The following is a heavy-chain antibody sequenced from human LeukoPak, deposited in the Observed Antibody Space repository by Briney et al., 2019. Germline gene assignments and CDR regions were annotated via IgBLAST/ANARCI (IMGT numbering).Heavy chain of an antibody. V-gene: IGHV1-46*01. Sequence: ASVKVSCKASGYTFTSYYMHWVRQAPGQGLEWMGIINPSGGSTSYAQKFQGRVTMTRDTSTSTVYMELSSLRSEDTAVYYCARSVLLWFGELFTSWFDPWGQGTLVTVSS. CDR3: ARSVLLWFGELFTSWFDP. J-gene: IGHJ5*02. CDR1: GYTFTSYY. CDR2: INPSGGST. D-gene: IGHD3-10*01.